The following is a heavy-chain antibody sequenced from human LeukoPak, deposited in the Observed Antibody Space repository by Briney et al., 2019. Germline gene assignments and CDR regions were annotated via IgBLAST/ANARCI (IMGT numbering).Heavy chain of an antibody. CDR3: ARETLRDRSGYLNFDY. Sequence: ASVKVSCKAYGYTFTNYYLHWVRQAPGQGLEWMGIINPSVGSTTYAQKFQGRVTMTRDTSTSTVYMELSSLRSEDRAVYYCARETLRDRSGYLNFDYWGQGTLVTVSS. V-gene: IGHV1-46*01. CDR2: INPSVGST. J-gene: IGHJ4*02. D-gene: IGHD3-22*01. CDR1: GYTFTNYY.